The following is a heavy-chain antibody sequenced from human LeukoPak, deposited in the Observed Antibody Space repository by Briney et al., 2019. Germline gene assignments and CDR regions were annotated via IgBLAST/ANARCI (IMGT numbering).Heavy chain of an antibody. D-gene: IGHD3-10*01. J-gene: IGHJ4*02. V-gene: IGHV1-69*05. CDR3: ARGSEHMVRGVYFDY. CDR1: GGTFSSYA. CDR2: IIPIFSTA. Sequence: ASVKVSCKASGGTFSSYAISWVRQAPGQGLEWMGRIIPIFSTANYAQKFQGRVTITTDESTSTAYMELSSLRSEDTAVYYCARGSEHMVRGVYFDYWGQGTLVTVSS.